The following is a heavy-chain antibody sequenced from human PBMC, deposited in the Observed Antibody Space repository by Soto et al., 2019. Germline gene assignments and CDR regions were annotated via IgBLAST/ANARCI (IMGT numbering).Heavy chain of an antibody. CDR3: ARPDGATYSVRY. Sequence: DVQLLESGGSLVQPGGSLRLSCAASGFTFNAYSLSWVRQAPGKGLEWVSAISTTGGSTYYADSVKGRFTISRDNSQSTLSLQMSSLRAEDTAVYFCARPDGATYSVRYWGQGTLVTVSS. CDR1: GFTFNAYS. CDR2: ISTTGGST. D-gene: IGHD2-8*02. J-gene: IGHJ4*02. V-gene: IGHV3-23*01.